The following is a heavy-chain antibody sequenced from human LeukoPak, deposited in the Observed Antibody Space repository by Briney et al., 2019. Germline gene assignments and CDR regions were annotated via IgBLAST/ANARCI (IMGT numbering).Heavy chain of an antibody. J-gene: IGHJ6*03. CDR3: ARLSDYDVDTSHYMDV. D-gene: IGHD3-22*01. CDR2: VYDNGDT. CDR1: GASISGYL. V-gene: IGHV4-59*01. Sequence: SETLSLTCTVSGASISGYLWTWIRQPPGKGLEWIGYVYDNGDTNYHPSFTGRVSISVDVSKNQFPLKLTSVLAADTADYFCARLSDYDVDTSHYMDVWGKGTTVTVSS.